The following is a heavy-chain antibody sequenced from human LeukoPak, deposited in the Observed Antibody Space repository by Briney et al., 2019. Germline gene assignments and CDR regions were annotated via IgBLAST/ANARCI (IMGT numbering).Heavy chain of an antibody. CDR1: GFSFNDYY. CDR2: IDSSGYTI. CDR3: AGGTGPPDF. Sequence: GGSLRLSCAASGFSFNDYYMTWIRQAPGKGLEWVSYIDSSGYTIYYADSVKGRFTISRDNAKNSLCLQMNSLRAEDTAVYYCAGGTGPPDFWGQGTLVTVSS. J-gene: IGHJ4*02. D-gene: IGHD6-25*01. V-gene: IGHV3-11*01.